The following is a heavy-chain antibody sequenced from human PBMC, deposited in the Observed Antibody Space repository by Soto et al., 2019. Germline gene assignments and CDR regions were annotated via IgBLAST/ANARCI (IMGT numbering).Heavy chain of an antibody. V-gene: IGHV3-9*01. J-gene: IGHJ6*02. CDR1: GFTFGDYA. CDR2: FKWNSGDV. CDR3: AKDRSSGSPYYGMDF. Sequence: GGSLRLSCAASGFTFGDYAMHWVRQVPGKGLEWVSGFKWNSGDVGYADSVKGRFTISRDNARNSLYLQMNSLRPEDTAVYYCAKDRSSGSPYYGMDFWGQGTMVTVSS. D-gene: IGHD3-10*01.